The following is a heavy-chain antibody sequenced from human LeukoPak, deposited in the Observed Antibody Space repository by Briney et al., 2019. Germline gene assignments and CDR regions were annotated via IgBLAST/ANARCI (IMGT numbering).Heavy chain of an antibody. V-gene: IGHV3-23*01. CDR3: ARKPSYLNWFDP. CDR1: GFTFTNYA. CDR2: IGASGENT. Sequence: GGSLRLSCAASGFTFTNYAMTWVRQAPGKGLEWVSVIGASGENTFYADSVKGRFTISRGNSKNTLHLQMNSLRVEDTAVYYCARKPSYLNWFDPWGQGTLVTVSS. J-gene: IGHJ5*02.